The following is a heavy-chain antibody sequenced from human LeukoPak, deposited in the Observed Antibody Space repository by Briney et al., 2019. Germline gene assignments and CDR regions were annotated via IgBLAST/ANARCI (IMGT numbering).Heavy chain of an antibody. CDR1: GCSISSYY. Sequence: SETLSLTCTVSGCSISSYYWSWIRQPPGKGLEWIGYIYYSGSTNYNPSLKSRVTISVDTSKNQFSLKLRSLTAADTAVYYCARHVGYGNNWFDPWGQGTLVTVSS. J-gene: IGHJ5*02. CDR3: ARHVGYGNNWFDP. V-gene: IGHV4-59*08. D-gene: IGHD5-18*01. CDR2: IYYSGST.